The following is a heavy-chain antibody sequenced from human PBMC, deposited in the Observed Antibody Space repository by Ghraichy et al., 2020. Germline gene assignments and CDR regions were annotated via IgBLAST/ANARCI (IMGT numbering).Heavy chain of an antibody. V-gene: IGHV3-11*01. CDR3: ARDQGDGYNIDAFDI. J-gene: IGHJ3*02. CDR1: GFTFSDYY. Sequence: LSLTCAASGFTFSDYYMSWIRQAPGKGLEWVSYISSSGSTIYYADSVKGRFTISRDNAKNSLYLQMNSLRAEDTAVYYCARDQGDGYNIDAFDIWGQGTMVTVSS. CDR2: ISSSGSTI. D-gene: IGHD5-24*01.